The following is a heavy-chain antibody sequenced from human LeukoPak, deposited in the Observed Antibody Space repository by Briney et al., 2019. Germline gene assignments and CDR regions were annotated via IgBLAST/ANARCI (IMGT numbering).Heavy chain of an antibody. V-gene: IGHV3-21*06. CDR2: IGPTGSDR. D-gene: IGHD1-14*01. CDR1: GLTFSTSG. CDR3: ATETNGRHYDY. J-gene: IGHJ4*02. Sequence: VKPGGSLGLSCTASGLTFSTSGFNWVRQAPGKGLEWVASIGPTGSDRYHADSIKGRFTISRDNANNFLYLQMNSLRAEDTAVYYCATETNGRHYDYWGQGTLLTVSS.